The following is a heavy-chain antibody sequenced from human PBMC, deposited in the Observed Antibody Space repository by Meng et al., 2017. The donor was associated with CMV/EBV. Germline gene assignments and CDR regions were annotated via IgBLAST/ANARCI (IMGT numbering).Heavy chain of an antibody. CDR2: ISAYNGNT. V-gene: IGHV1-18*01. J-gene: IGHJ6*02. CDR3: AREGQLEWFRISSYGLDV. D-gene: IGHD3-3*01. Sequence: ASVKVSCKASGYTFTSYGMSWVRQAPGQGLEWMGWISAYNGNTNYAQKLQGRVTMTTDTSTSTAYMELRSLRSDDTAVYYCAREGQLEWFRISSYGLDVWGQGTTVTVSS. CDR1: GYTFTSYG.